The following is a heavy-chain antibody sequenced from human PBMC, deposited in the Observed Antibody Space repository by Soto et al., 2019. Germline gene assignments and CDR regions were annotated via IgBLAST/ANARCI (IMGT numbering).Heavy chain of an antibody. CDR1: GFSFSSFA. CDR3: AKRRGAMIYAISVYGMDV. CDR2: ISGSADST. J-gene: IGHJ6*02. Sequence: EVQLLESGGGFIHPGGSLRLSCAASGFSFSSFAMNWVRQAPGKGLEWVSIISGSADSTFYADSVKGRFTISRDNSKSTLYLQINSLRAEDTAVYYCAKRRGAMIYAISVYGMDVWGQGTPVTVSS. D-gene: IGHD2-8*01. V-gene: IGHV3-23*01.